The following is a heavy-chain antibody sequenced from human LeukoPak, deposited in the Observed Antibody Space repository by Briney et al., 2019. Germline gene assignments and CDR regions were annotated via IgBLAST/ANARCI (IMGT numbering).Heavy chain of an antibody. V-gene: IGHV3-21*01. CDR1: GFTFSSYS. Sequence: GGSLRLSCAASGFTFSSYSMNWVRQAPGKGLEWVSSISSSSSYIYYADSVKGRFTISRDNAKNSLYLQMNSLRAEDTAVYYCASNSENYYDSRSGYWGQGTLVTVSS. CDR3: ASNSENYYDSRSGY. CDR2: ISSSSSYI. J-gene: IGHJ4*02. D-gene: IGHD3-22*01.